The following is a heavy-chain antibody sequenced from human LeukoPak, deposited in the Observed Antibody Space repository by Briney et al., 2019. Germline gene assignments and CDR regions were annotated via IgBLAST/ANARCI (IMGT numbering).Heavy chain of an antibody. Sequence: GGSLRPSCAASGFTFSNAWMSWVRQAPGKGLEWVGCIKSKTDGGTTDYAAPVKGRFTISKDDSKNTLYLQMNGLKAEDTAVYYCWVVAAPIDYWGQGTLVTVSS. CDR1: GFTFSNAW. J-gene: IGHJ4*02. CDR3: WVVAAPIDY. D-gene: IGHD2-15*01. V-gene: IGHV3-15*01. CDR2: IKSKTDGGTT.